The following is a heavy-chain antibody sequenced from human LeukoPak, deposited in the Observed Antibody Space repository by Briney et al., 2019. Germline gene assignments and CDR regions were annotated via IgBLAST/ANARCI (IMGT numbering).Heavy chain of an antibody. CDR3: ARGDTAMTIDAFDI. Sequence: LVKVSCKASGYTFTSYYMHWVRQAPGQGLEWMGGIIPIFGTANYAQKFQGRVTITADESTSTAYMELSSLRSEDTAVYYCARGDTAMTIDAFDIWGQGTMVTVSS. CDR1: GYTFTSYY. CDR2: IIPIFGTA. V-gene: IGHV1-69*13. D-gene: IGHD5-18*01. J-gene: IGHJ3*02.